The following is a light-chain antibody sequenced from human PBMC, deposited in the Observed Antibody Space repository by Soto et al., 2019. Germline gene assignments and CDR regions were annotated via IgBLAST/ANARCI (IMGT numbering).Light chain of an antibody. Sequence: IVLTQSPGTLSLSPGERSTLSCRASQSVSSSYLAWYQQKPGQAPRLLIYGASTRATGIPARFSGSGSGTEFTLTITSLQSEDFAVYYCQQYNSWPPITFGQGTRLEI. CDR2: GAS. CDR3: QQYNSWPPIT. V-gene: IGKV3-15*01. J-gene: IGKJ5*01. CDR1: QSVSSSY.